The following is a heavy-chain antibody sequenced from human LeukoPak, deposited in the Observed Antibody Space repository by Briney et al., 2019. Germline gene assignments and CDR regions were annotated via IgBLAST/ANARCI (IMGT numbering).Heavy chain of an antibody. V-gene: IGHV6-1*01. CDR2: TYYRSKWYN. D-gene: IGHD3-10*01. CDR1: GDSVSSNSAA. J-gene: IGHJ4*02. CDR3: ARASGSGNYFDY. Sequence: SQTLSLTCAISGDSVSSNSAAWNWIRQSPSRGLEWLGRTYYRSKWYNDCAVSVKSRITINPDTSKNQFSLQLSSVTPEDTAVYYCARASGSGNYFDYWGQGTLVSVSS.